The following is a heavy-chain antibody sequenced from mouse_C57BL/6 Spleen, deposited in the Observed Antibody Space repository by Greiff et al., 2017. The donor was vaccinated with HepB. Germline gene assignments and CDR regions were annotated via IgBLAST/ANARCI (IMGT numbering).Heavy chain of an antibody. D-gene: IGHD1-1*01. J-gene: IGHJ3*01. CDR1: GYTFTSYW. V-gene: IGHV1-50*01. CDR3: ARRGDYYGGFAY. Sequence: QVQLQQPGAELVKPGASVKLSCKASGYTFTSYWMQWVKQRPGQGLEWIGEIDPSDSYTNYNQKFKGKATLTVDTSSSTAYMQLSSLTSEDSAVYYCARRGDYYGGFAYWGQRTLVTVSA. CDR2: IDPSDSYT.